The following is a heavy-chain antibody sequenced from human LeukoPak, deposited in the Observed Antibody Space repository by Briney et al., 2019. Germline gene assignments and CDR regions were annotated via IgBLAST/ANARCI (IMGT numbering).Heavy chain of an antibody. CDR2: ISGSGGST. CDR3: AKNPHYYDSSGYYYLSWFNP. D-gene: IGHD3-22*01. J-gene: IGHJ5*02. Sequence: GGSLRLSCAASGFTFSSYAMSWFRQAPGKGLEWVSAISGSGGSTYYADSVKGRFTISRDNSKNTLYLQMNSLRAEDTAVYYCAKNPHYYDSSGYYYLSWFNPWGQGTLVTVSS. CDR1: GFTFSSYA. V-gene: IGHV3-23*01.